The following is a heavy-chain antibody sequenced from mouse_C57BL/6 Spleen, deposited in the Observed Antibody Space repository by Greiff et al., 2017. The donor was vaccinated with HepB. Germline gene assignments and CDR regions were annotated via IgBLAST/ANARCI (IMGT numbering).Heavy chain of an antibody. D-gene: IGHD3-1*01. V-gene: IGHV1-50*01. CDR1: GYTFTSYW. J-gene: IGHJ3*01. CDR2: IDPSDSYT. Sequence: VQLQQPGAELVKPGASVKLSCKASGYTFTSYWMQWVKQRPGQGLEWIGEIDPSDSYTNYNQKFKGKATLTVDTSSSTAYMQLSSLTSEDSAVYYCARGDPGPFAYWGQGTLVTVSA. CDR3: ARGDPGPFAY.